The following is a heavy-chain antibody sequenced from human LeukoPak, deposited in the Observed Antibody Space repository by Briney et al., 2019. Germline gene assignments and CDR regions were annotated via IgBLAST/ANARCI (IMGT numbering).Heavy chain of an antibody. V-gene: IGHV3-23*01. J-gene: IGHJ4*02. CDR2: ISGSGGST. CDR1: GFTVSSNY. Sequence: PGGSLRLSCITSGFTVSSNYMSWVRQAPGKGLEWVSAISGSGGSTYYADSVKGRFTISRDNSKNTLYLQMNSLRAEDTAVYYCAKSRSSIAADAVYWGQGTLVTVSS. CDR3: AKSRSSIAADAVY. D-gene: IGHD6-13*01.